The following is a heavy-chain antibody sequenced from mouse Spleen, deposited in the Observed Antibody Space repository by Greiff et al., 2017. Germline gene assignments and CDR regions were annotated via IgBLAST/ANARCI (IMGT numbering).Heavy chain of an antibody. D-gene: IGHD1-1*01. CDR3: ARNYYGTYWYFDV. CDR1: GFTFSDYG. J-gene: IGHJ1*03. Sequence: EVQVVESGGGLVKPGGSLKLSCAASGFTFSDYGMHWVRQAPEKGLEWVAYISSGSSTIYYADTVKGRFTISRDNAKNTLFLQMTSLRSEDTAMYYCARNYYGTYWYFDVWGTGTTVTVSS. CDR2: ISSGSSTI. V-gene: IGHV5-17*01.